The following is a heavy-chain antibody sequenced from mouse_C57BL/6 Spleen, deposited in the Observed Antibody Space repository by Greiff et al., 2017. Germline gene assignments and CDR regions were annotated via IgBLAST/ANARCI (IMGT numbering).Heavy chain of an antibody. Sequence: EVQLQQSVAELVRPGASVKLSCTASGFNIKNTYMHWVKQRPEQGLEWIGRIDPANGNTNYDPKFQGKATITADTSSNTAYLQLSSLTSEDTAIYYCAPIITEVVGDAMDYWGQGTSVTVSS. D-gene: IGHD1-1*01. CDR3: APIITEVVGDAMDY. CDR2: IDPANGNT. V-gene: IGHV14-3*01. J-gene: IGHJ4*01. CDR1: GFNIKNTY.